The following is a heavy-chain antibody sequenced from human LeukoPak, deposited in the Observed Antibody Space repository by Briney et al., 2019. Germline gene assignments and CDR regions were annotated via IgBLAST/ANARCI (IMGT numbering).Heavy chain of an antibody. D-gene: IGHD3-22*01. Sequence: GGSLRLSCAASGFTFSSYCMSWVRQAPGKGLEWVANMQPDGGEKYYVDSVKGRFTISRDNAKNSLYLQMNSLRAEDTAVYYCARGRFYYDSSGYSSFYYWGQGALVTVSS. J-gene: IGHJ4*02. CDR1: GFTFSSYC. V-gene: IGHV3-7*01. CDR3: ARGRFYYDSSGYSSFYY. CDR2: MQPDGGEK.